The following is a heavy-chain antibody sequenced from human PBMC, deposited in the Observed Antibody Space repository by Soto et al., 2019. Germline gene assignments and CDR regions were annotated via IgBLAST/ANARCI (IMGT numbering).Heavy chain of an antibody. V-gene: IGHV5-51*01. J-gene: IGHJ6*02. CDR1: GYSFTSYW. D-gene: IGHD5-12*01. CDR3: ARGGTYSAYDLVGAGGMDV. Sequence: PGESLKISCKGSGYSFTSYWIGWVRQMPGKGLEWMGIIYPGDSHTRYSPSFQGQVTISADKSISTAYLQWGSLKVSDTAIYYCARGGTYSAYDLVGAGGMDVWGQGTTVTVSS. CDR2: IYPGDSHT.